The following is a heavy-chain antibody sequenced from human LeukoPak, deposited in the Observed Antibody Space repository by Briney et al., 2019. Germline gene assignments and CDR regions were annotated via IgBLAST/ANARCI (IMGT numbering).Heavy chain of an antibody. J-gene: IGHJ4*02. V-gene: IGHV1-69*06. CDR1: GGTFSSYA. CDR2: IIPIFGTA. Sequence: AASVKVSCKASGGTFSSYAISWVRQAPGQGLEWMGGIIPIFGTANYAQKFQGRVTITADKSTSTAYMELSSLRSEDTAVYYCARAPVAGSPFDYWGQGTLVTVSS. D-gene: IGHD6-19*01. CDR3: ARAPVAGSPFDY.